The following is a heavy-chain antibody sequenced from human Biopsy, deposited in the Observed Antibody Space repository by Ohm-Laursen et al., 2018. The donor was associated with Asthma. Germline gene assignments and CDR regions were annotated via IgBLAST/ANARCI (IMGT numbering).Heavy chain of an antibody. V-gene: IGHV1-24*01. D-gene: IGHD4-17*01. CDR2: HDHEEGGT. Sequence: SVKVSCKISGYILTGLSMHWVRQAPGQGLEWMGGHDHEEGGTVNARRFQGRVTMTEDTSTDTAYMELSSLGSDDTAVYYCASDFPKDYVRYNFQFWGQGTLVTVSS. J-gene: IGHJ4*02. CDR3: ASDFPKDYVRYNFQF. CDR1: GYILTGLS.